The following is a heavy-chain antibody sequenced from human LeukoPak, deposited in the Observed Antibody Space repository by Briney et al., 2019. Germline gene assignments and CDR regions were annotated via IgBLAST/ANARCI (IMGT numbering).Heavy chain of an antibody. J-gene: IGHJ5*02. V-gene: IGHV4-4*02. CDR2: IYHSGST. CDR3: ANWFGEGAWFDR. Sequence: SGTLSLTCAVSGGSISSSNWWSWVRQPPGRGLEWIGEIYHSGSTNYNPSLKSRVTMSVDKSKNQFSLKLSAVTAADTAVYSSANWFGEGAWFDRWGQGTLVTVSS. CDR1: GGSISSSNW. D-gene: IGHD3-10*01.